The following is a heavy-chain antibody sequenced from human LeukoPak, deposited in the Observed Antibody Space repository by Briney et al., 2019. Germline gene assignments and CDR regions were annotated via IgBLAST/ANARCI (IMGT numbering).Heavy chain of an antibody. CDR1: GGSISSYY. V-gene: IGHV4-4*07. CDR3: ARDHYDSSGYSFYGMDV. CDR2: IYTSGST. Sequence: SETLSLTCTVSGGSISSYYWSWIRQPAGKGLEWIGRIYTSGSTNYNPSLKSRVTMSVDTSKNQFSLKLSSVTAADTAVYYCARDHYDSSGYSFYGMDVWAKGPRSPSP. D-gene: IGHD3-22*01. J-gene: IGHJ6*02.